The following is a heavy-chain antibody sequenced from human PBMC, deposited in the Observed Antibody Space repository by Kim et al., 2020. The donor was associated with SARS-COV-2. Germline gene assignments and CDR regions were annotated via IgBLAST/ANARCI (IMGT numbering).Heavy chain of an antibody. CDR2: ISSSSSYT. CDR3: ARVGYDYVWGSYRDSYYYYCMDV. CDR1: GFTFSDYY. Sequence: WGSLRLSCAASGFTFSDYYMSWIRQAPGKGLEWVSYISSSSSYTNYADSVKGRVTISRDNAKNSLYLQMNSLRAEDTAVYYCARVGYDYVWGSYRDSYYYYCMDVWGQGTTVTVSS. V-gene: IGHV3-11*05. J-gene: IGHJ6*02. D-gene: IGHD3-16*02.